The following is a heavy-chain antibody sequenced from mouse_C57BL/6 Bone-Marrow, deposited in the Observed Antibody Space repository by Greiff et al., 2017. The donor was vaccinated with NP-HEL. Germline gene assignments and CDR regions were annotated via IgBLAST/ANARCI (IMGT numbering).Heavy chain of an antibody. CDR2: IDHEDGDN. Sequence: VQLQQSGAELVRPGASVKLSCTASGFNIKDYYMHWVKQRPEQGLEWIGRIDHEDGDNEYASKFQGKATMTAATSSNTTYLQLSSLTSEDTAVYYCTTNGYYVGYFDYWGQGTTLTVSS. CDR3: TTNGYYVGYFDY. D-gene: IGHD2-3*01. V-gene: IGHV14-1*01. J-gene: IGHJ2*01. CDR1: GFNIKDYY.